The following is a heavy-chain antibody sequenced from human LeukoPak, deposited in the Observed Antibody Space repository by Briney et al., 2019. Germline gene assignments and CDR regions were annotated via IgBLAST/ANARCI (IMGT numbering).Heavy chain of an antibody. D-gene: IGHD3-22*01. J-gene: IGHJ1*01. CDR1: GYTFTGYY. CDR3: ARGPYYYDSSGQNEYFQH. CDR2: INPNSGGT. Sequence: ASVKVSCKASGYTFTGYYMHWVRQAPGQGLEWMGWINPNSGGTNYAQKFQGRVTMTRDTSISTAYMELSRLRSDDTAAYYCARGPYYYDSSGQNEYFQHWGQGTLVTVSS. V-gene: IGHV1-2*02.